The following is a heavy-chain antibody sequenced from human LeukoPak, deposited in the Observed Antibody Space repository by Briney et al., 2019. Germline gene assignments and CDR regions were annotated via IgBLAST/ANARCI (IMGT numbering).Heavy chain of an antibody. CDR2: ISSSTTYI. V-gene: IGHV3-21*01. CDR1: GFTFSNYT. CDR3: ARGWASEAFDY. Sequence: GGSLRLSCAASGFTFSNYTMIWVRQAPGKGLGWVSSISSSTTYIYYADSVKGRFTISRGNAKNSLYLQMDSLRAEDTAVYYCARGWASEAFDYWGQGTLVTVSS. D-gene: IGHD3-16*01. J-gene: IGHJ4*02.